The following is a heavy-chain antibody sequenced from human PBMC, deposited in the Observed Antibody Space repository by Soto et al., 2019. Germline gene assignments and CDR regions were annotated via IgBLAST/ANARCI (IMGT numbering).Heavy chain of an antibody. D-gene: IGHD3-16*01. CDR2: INHSGTT. Sequence: PSETLSLTCAVSGGSFSGYYWTWIRQAPGKGLEWIGEINHSGTTNYNPSLKSRVSVSVDTSKNQFSLKLTSVTAADTCVYYCARGRRWGQSVKALDSWGQGTLVTVSS. CDR1: GGSFSGYY. J-gene: IGHJ4*02. V-gene: IGHV4-34*01. CDR3: ARGRRWGQSVKALDS.